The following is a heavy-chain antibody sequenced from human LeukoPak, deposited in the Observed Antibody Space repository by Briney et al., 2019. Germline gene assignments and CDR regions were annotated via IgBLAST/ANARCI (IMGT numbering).Heavy chain of an antibody. Sequence: GSLRLSCAASGFTFSSYSMNWVRQAPGKGLEWVSYISSSSSTIYYADSVKGRFTISRDNAKNSLYLQMNSLRAEDTAVYYCARELDSYGMDVWGQGTTVTVSS. CDR3: ARELDSYGMDV. CDR1: GFTFSSYS. J-gene: IGHJ6*02. V-gene: IGHV3-48*01. CDR2: ISSSSSTI.